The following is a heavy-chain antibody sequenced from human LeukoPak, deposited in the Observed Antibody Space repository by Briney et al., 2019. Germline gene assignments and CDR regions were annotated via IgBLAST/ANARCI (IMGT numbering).Heavy chain of an antibody. CDR2: IKLDGSEE. CDR3: ATYVPTPRRGLDY. Sequence: GGSLRLSCAASGFTFNNYYVTWVRQAPGKGLEWVARIKLDGSEESYVDSVKGRFTISRDSAKNSLFLQMTSLRAEDTAVYYCATYVPTPRRGLDYWGQGILVTVSS. V-gene: IGHV3-7*01. J-gene: IGHJ4*02. CDR1: GFTFNNYY. D-gene: IGHD3-10*01.